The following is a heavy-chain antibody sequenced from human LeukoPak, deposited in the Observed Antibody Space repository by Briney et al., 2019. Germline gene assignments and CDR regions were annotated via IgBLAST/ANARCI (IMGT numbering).Heavy chain of an antibody. V-gene: IGHV4-39*01. D-gene: IGHD1-1*01. CDR3: AKPYWAGTTTRGYSYYVDV. J-gene: IGHJ6*03. CDR1: GGSISSSSYD. CDR2: IHYSGST. Sequence: SETLSLTCTVSGGSISSSSYDWGWIRQPPGKGLEWIWSIHYSGSTYYNPSLKSRVTISLDTSKNQLSLNLSSVTTADTAVYYCAKPYWAGTTTRGYSYYVDVWGKGTTVTVSS.